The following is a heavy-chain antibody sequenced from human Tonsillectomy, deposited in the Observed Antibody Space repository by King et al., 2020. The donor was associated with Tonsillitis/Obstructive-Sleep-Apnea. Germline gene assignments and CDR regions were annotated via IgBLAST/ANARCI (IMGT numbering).Heavy chain of an antibody. Sequence: LQLQESGPGLVKPSETLSLTCTVSGGSISSTSYYWGWIRQPPGKGLEWIGSIYYSGSTYYNPSLKSRVTIYVDKSKNQFSLKLSSVTAADTAVYYCAGHPTVTTFLFDYWGQGTLVTVSS. D-gene: IGHD4-17*01. J-gene: IGHJ4*02. CDR3: AGHPTVTTFLFDY. V-gene: IGHV4-39*01. CDR1: GGSISSTSYY. CDR2: IYYSGST.